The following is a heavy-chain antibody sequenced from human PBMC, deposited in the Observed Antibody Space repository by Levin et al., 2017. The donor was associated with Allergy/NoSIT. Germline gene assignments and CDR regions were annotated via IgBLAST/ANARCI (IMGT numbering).Heavy chain of an antibody. CDR1: GFTFSNYW. Sequence: ASVKVSCAASGFTFSNYWMHWVRQAPGKGLVWVSRINSDGSSTNYADSVKGRFTISRDNVKNTLYLQMNSLRAEDTAVYFCARDKLNFYDSSGYPGYPGASYYYYGMDVWGQGTTVTVSS. J-gene: IGHJ6*02. D-gene: IGHD3-22*01. CDR2: INSDGSST. CDR3: ARDKLNFYDSSGYPGYPGASYYYYGMDV. V-gene: IGHV3-74*01.